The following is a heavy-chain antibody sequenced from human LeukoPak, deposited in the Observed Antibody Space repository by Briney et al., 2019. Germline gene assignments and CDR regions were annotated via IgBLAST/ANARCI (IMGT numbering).Heavy chain of an antibody. CDR2: TYYRSKWSS. D-gene: IGHD2-15*01. V-gene: IGHV6-1*01. CDR3: AKQLGYCSDGSCYFPY. CDR1: GDSVSSKSAA. Sequence: SQTLSLTCAISGDSVSSKSAAWNWIRQSPSRGLEWLGRTYYRSKWSSGYAESVKSRLTISPDTSKNQFSLQLRSVAPEDTAVYYCAKQLGYCSDGSCYFPYWGQGTLVTVSS. J-gene: IGHJ4*02.